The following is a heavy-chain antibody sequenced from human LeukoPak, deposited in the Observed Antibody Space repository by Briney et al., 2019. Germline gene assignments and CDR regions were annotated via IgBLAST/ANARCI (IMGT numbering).Heavy chain of an antibody. J-gene: IGHJ4*02. Sequence: PGGSLRLSCVASGFTFTSYTMVWFRQAPGKGLEWVSAVNNRGVTYYPGSVKGRFTTSRDNSKDTLYLQMSSLRVEDTAIYFCAKERQTGDYFTSDSWGQGTLVTVSS. CDR2: VNNRGVT. CDR1: GFTFTSYT. D-gene: IGHD4-17*01. V-gene: IGHV3-23*01. CDR3: AKERQTGDYFTSDS.